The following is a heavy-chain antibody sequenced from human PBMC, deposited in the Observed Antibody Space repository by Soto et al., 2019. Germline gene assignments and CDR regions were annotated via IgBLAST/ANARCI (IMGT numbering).Heavy chain of an antibody. CDR1: GFTFSSNG. D-gene: IGHD3-22*01. Sequence: LRLSCAASGFTFSSNGMHWVRQAPGKGLEWVAVIWYDGNKKYYGDSVRGRFTISRDNSKNTLYLEMNSLRAEDTAVYYCVVDTSGLLDYWGQGTQVTVSS. CDR2: IWYDGNKK. J-gene: IGHJ4*02. CDR3: VVDTSGLLDY. V-gene: IGHV3-33*03.